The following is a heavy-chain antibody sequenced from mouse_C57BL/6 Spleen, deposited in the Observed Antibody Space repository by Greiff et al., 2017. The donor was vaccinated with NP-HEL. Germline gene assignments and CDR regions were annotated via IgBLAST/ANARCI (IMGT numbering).Heavy chain of an antibody. CDR2: IYPGDGDT. J-gene: IGHJ4*01. CDR3: ARYYGSSRDY. D-gene: IGHD1-1*01. CDR1: GYAFSSSW. V-gene: IGHV1-82*01. Sequence: QVQLQQSGPELVKPGASVKISCKASGYAFSSSWMNWVKQRPGKGLEWIGRIYPGDGDTNYNGKFKGKATLTADKSSSTAYMQLSSLTSEDSAVYFCARYYGSSRDYWGQGTSVTVSS.